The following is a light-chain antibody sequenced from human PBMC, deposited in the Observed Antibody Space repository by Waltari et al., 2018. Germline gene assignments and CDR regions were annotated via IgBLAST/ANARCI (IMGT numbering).Light chain of an antibody. CDR1: NIAGES. V-gene: IGLV3-21*04. J-gene: IGLJ2*01. CDR3: QVWDTISDHVL. Sequence: SYVLTQPPSVSGAPGKTARIPCARDNIAGESVHWYQQQPGQAPVVVINYDSGRPSGIPERISGSKSGNTATLTIGRVEAGDEADYYCQVWDTISDHVLFGGGTKLTVL. CDR2: YDS.